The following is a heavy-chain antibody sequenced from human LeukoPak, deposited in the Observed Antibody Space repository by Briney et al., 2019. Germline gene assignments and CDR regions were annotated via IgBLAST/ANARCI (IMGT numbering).Heavy chain of an antibody. V-gene: IGHV1-69*05. D-gene: IGHD5-18*01. CDR2: IIPIFGTA. Sequence: ASVKVSCKASGGTFSSYAISWVRQAPGQGLEWMGGIIPIFGTANYAQKFQGRVTITTDESTSTAYMELSSLRSEDTAVYYCARGGNTAMVTNYYYMDVWGKGTTVTVA. CDR3: ARGGNTAMVTNYYYMDV. CDR1: GGTFSSYA. J-gene: IGHJ6*03.